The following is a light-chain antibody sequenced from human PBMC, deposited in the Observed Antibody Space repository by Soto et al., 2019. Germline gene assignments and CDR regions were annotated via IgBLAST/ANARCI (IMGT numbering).Light chain of an antibody. CDR1: SSDVGGYNY. CDR3: CSYAGSYTVV. V-gene: IGLV2-11*01. CDR2: DVS. Sequence: QSVLTQPRSVSGSPGQSVTISCTGTSSDVGGYNYVSWYQQHPGKAPKLMICDVSKRPSGVPDRFSGSKSGNTASLTISTLRAEDEADYYCCSYAGSYTVVFGVGTKLTVL. J-gene: IGLJ2*01.